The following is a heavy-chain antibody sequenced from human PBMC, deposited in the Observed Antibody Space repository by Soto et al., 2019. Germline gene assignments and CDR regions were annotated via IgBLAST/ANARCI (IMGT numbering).Heavy chain of an antibody. CDR2: VIPVLTTT. V-gene: IGHV1-69*08. Sequence: QVQLVQAGAAVKKPWSSVRVSCRSSGDTFSSYIVNWLRLAPGRGLEWMGRVIPVLTTTDYAQNFRGRVTISADRSTNTVYMDLSSLRSDDTAVYYCARRRYCGYDCYHKHYYGMDVWGQGSLVTVAS. CDR1: GDTFSSYI. J-gene: IGHJ6*02. D-gene: IGHD2-21*02. CDR3: ARRRYCGYDCYHKHYYGMDV.